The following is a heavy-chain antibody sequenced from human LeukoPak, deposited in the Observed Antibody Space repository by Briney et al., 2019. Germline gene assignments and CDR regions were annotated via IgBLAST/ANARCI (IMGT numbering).Heavy chain of an antibody. CDR2: ISGSGDST. D-gene: IGHD2-15*01. V-gene: IGHV3-23*01. CDR1: GISFSSYA. Sequence: PGGSLRLSCAASGISFSSYAMSWVRQAPGKGLEWVSAISGSGDSTYYADSVKGRFTISRDNSKNTLSLQMNSLRAEDTAVYYCARAGHCSSGSCYWDYWGQGTLVTVSS. CDR3: ARAGHCSSGSCYWDY. J-gene: IGHJ4*02.